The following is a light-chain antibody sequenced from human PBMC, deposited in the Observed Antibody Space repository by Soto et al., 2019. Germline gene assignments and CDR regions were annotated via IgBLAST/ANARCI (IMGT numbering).Light chain of an antibody. CDR2: DAS. V-gene: IGKV1-5*01. CDR1: QSISSW. CDR3: QQYNIYAIT. Sequence: DIQMTQSPSTLSASVGDRVTITCRASQSISSWLAGYQQKPGKAPKLLIYDASSLKSGVPSRFSGSGSGTEFSLTISSLQPDDFATYYCQQYNIYAITFGGGTKVDIE. J-gene: IGKJ3*01.